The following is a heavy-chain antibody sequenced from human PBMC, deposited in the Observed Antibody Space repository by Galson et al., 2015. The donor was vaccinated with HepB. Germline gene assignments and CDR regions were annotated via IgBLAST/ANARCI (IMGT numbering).Heavy chain of an antibody. CDR2: INPSGGST. V-gene: IGHV1-46*03. CDR3: ARLAVAGNYYYYAMDV. D-gene: IGHD6-13*01. Sequence: SVKVSCKASGYTFISFYMYWVRQAPGQGLEWMGTINPSGGSTNYAQKFQGRVTMTRDTSTSTVYMELNSLRSEDTAVYYCARLAVAGNYYYYAMDVWGQGTTVTVSS. J-gene: IGHJ6*02. CDR1: GYTFISFY.